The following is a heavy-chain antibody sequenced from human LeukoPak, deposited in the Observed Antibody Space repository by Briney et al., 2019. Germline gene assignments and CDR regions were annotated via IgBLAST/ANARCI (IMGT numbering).Heavy chain of an antibody. D-gene: IGHD2-2*01. V-gene: IGHV4-34*01. CDR2: INHSGST. J-gene: IGHJ6*03. CDR1: GGSFSGYY. Sequence: SETLSLTCAVYGGSFSGYYWSWIRQPPGKGLEWIGEINHSGSTNYNPSLKSRVTISVDTSKNQFSLKLSPVTAADTAVYYCARLRRRSIWGIVVVPAASLTSYYYMDVWGKGTTVTVSS. CDR3: ARLRRRSIWGIVVVPAASLTSYYYMDV.